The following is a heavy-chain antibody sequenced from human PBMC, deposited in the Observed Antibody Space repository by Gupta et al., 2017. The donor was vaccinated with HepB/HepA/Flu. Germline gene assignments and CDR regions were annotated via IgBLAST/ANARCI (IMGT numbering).Heavy chain of an antibody. D-gene: IGHD5-12*01. Sequence: QVQPVQPGAAVSMPCSSVNVSCKAPGGTFSIYAFSWVRQAPGQGVEWVGGIIPIFGTTNYEQMFEGRVTITADESTNTASMELSSLTSENTAVYSGTGLGCCCASCARLGSDWMVGWGKRTTV. CDR3: TGLGCCCASCARLGSDWMVG. CDR1: GGTFSIYA. V-gene: IGHV1-69*01. J-gene: IGHJ6*01. CDR2: IIPIFGTT.